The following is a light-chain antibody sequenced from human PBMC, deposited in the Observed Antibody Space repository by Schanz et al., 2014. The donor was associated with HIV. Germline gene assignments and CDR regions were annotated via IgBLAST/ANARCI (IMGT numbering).Light chain of an antibody. CDR1: QGISTY. Sequence: AIRMTQSPSSFSASTGDRVTISCRASQGISTYLAWYQQKPGKAPKLLIYGTSTLQSGVPSRFSGSGSGTEFTLTVSSLQPDDFAVYYCQQYNNWPPRWTFGQGTKVEIK. CDR2: GTS. V-gene: IGKV1-8*01. CDR3: QQYNNWPPRWT. J-gene: IGKJ1*01.